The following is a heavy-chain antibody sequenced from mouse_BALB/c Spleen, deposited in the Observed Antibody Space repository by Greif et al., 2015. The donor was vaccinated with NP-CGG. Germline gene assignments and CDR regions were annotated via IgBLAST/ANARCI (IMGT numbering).Heavy chain of an antibody. J-gene: IGHJ3*01. CDR1: GFTFSSFG. CDR2: ISSGSSTI. CDR3: ARLAYDGWFAY. V-gene: IGHV5-17*02. Sequence: EVMLVESGGGLVQPGGSRKLSCAASGFTFSSFGMHWVRQAPEKGLEWVAYISSGSSTIYYADTVKGRFTISRDNPKNTLFLQMTSLRSEDTAMYFCARLAYDGWFAYWGQGTLVTVSA. D-gene: IGHD2-3*01.